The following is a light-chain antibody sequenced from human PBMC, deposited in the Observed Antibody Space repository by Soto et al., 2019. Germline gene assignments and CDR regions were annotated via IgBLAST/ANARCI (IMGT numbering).Light chain of an antibody. V-gene: IGLV2-8*01. CDR3: SSTAGNNKLV. Sequence: QSVLTQSPSASGSPGQSVTISCTGTSSDIGGHNSVSWYQHHPGRAPKLLIFEVSKRPSGVPDRFSGSKSGTTASLTVSGLQSEDEAVYYCSSTAGNNKLVFGGGTKLTVL. CDR1: SSDIGGHNS. J-gene: IGLJ3*02. CDR2: EVS.